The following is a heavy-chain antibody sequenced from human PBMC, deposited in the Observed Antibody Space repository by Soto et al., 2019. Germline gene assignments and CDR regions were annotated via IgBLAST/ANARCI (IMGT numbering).Heavy chain of an antibody. J-gene: IGHJ4*02. CDR3: GRTRTGTLKTLLDY. Sequence: ASVKVSCKAIGYSFTSHYMHWVRQAPGQGLEWMGTIYPGGVNIGYAQKFKGRVTMTKDTSTSTVYMELNSLTSEDTAIYFCGRTRTGTLKTLLDYWGQRTLVTVSS. CDR1: GYSFTSHY. CDR2: IYPGGVNI. D-gene: IGHD1-1*01. V-gene: IGHV1-46*01.